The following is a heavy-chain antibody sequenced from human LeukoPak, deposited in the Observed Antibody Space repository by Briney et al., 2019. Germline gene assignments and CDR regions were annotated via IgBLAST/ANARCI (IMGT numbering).Heavy chain of an antibody. CDR3: ARRDCGGGSCYGDFDY. Sequence: GESLKISCKGSGYSFTSYWIAWVRQMPGKGLEWMGIIYPGDSDTRYSPSFQGQVTISADKSISTAYLQWGSLKASDTAMYYCARRDCGGGSCYGDFDYWGKGTLVTVSS. V-gene: IGHV5-51*01. CDR1: GYSFTSYW. J-gene: IGHJ4*02. D-gene: IGHD2-15*01. CDR2: IYPGDSDT.